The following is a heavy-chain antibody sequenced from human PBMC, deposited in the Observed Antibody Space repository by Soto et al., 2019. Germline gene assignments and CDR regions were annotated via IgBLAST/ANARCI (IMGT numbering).Heavy chain of an antibody. CDR1: AFNFGSFG. CDR3: AKGMSGYCSSQRSPERAYYDYAVDV. Sequence: QGQLVESGGGVVQPGMSLRLSCAASAFNFGSFGVHWVRQAPGKGLEWVALISHDGSNKYYADSVKGRFTISRDNSKNTLFLQINSLRDEDTAVYYCAKGMSGYCSSQRSPERAYYDYAVDVWGQGTTVTVSS. V-gene: IGHV3-30*18. J-gene: IGHJ6*02. CDR2: ISHDGSNK. D-gene: IGHD2-2*01.